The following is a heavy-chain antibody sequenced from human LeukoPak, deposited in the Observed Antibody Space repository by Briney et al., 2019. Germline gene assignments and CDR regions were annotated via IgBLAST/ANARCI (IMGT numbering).Heavy chain of an antibody. CDR1: GFTFSSYA. CDR2: ISGSGGST. CDR3: ATTIVVVITEWYFDL. J-gene: IGHJ2*01. Sequence: GGSLRLSCAASGFTFSSYAMSWVRQAPGKGLEWVSAISGSGGSTYYADSVKGRFTISRDNSKNTLYLQMNSLRAEDTAVYYCATTIVVVITEWYFDLWGRGTLVTVSS. D-gene: IGHD3-22*01. V-gene: IGHV3-23*01.